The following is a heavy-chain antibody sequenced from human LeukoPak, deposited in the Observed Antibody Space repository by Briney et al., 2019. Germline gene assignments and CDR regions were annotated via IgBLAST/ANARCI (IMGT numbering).Heavy chain of an antibody. CDR3: ARDSLYCSSTSCFGVPMDV. Sequence: AASVKVSCKASGYTFTSYGISWVRQAPGQGLEWMGWISAYNGNTNYAQKLQGRVTMTTDTSTSTACMELRSLRSDDTAVYYCARDSLYCSSTSCFGVPMDVWGKGTTVTVSS. CDR1: GYTFTSYG. D-gene: IGHD2-2*01. J-gene: IGHJ6*03. CDR2: ISAYNGNT. V-gene: IGHV1-18*01.